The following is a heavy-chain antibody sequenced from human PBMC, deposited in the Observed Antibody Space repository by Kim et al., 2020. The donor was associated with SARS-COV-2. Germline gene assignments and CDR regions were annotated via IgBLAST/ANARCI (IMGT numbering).Heavy chain of an antibody. V-gene: IGHV4-39*01. D-gene: IGHD6-6*01. Sequence: STDYNPSLKSRVTISVDTSKNQFSLKLSSVTAADTAVYYCARSIAALADYWGQGTLVTVSS. J-gene: IGHJ4*02. CDR2: ST. CDR3: ARSIAALADY.